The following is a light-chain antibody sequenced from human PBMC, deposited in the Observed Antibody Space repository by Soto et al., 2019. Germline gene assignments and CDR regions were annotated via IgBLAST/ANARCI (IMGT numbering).Light chain of an antibody. J-gene: IGLJ7*01. CDR3: ATWDDTLSVVV. CDR2: RTD. Sequence: QPVLTQPPSASGTPGQRVTISCSGSSSNIQPNFVYWYQQFPGAAPKLLLYRTDQRPSGVPDRFSGSKSGSSASLAISGLQSEDEADYFCATWDDTLSVVVFGGGTQLTVL. V-gene: IGLV1-47*01. CDR1: SSNIQPNF.